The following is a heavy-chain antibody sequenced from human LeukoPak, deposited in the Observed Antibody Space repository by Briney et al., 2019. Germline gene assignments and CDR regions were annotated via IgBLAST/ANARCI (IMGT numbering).Heavy chain of an antibody. CDR2: IYSDTGT. CDR3: VRRYNRLGWYFDL. Sequence: PGGSLRLSCAASGFTVSSNYMSWVRQAPGKGLEWVSTIYSDTGTYYADPAKGRFSISRDNSKNTLYLQMSSLGVEDTAVYYCVRRYNRLGWYFDLWGRGTLVTVSS. V-gene: IGHV3-66*04. J-gene: IGHJ2*01. CDR1: GFTVSSNY. D-gene: IGHD5-24*01.